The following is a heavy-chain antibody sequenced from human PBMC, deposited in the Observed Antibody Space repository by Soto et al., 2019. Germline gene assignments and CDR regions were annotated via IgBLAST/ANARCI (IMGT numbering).Heavy chain of an antibody. Sequence: ETLSLTCTVSGGSISSYYWSWVRQPAGKGLEWMGRIYTSGSTNYNPALKRGGTMSVDTSKNQFSLQLSSVTAADTAVYYCARREGPSTVNSAFDIWGQGTMVTVSS. D-gene: IGHD4-17*01. CDR3: ARREGPSTVNSAFDI. V-gene: IGHV4-4*07. J-gene: IGHJ3*02. CDR2: IYTSGST. CDR1: GGSISSYY.